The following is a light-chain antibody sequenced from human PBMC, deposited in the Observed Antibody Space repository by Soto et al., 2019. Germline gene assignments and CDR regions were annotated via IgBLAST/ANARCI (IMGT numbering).Light chain of an antibody. CDR3: QQYGSSPYT. CDR2: GAG. J-gene: IGKJ2*01. Sequence: EIVLTQSPGTLSLSPGERATLSCRASESVRVSLAWYQQKPGQAPRLLIYGAGSRATGIPDRFSGSGSGTDFALTISGLEPEEFALYFCQQYGSSPYTFGQGTKLEIK. V-gene: IGKV3-20*01. CDR1: ESVRVS.